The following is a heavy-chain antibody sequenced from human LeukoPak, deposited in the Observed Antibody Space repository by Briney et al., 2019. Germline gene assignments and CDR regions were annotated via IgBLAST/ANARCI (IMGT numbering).Heavy chain of an antibody. J-gene: IGHJ4*02. CDR3: ARGGPIAAAEPFDY. V-gene: IGHV4-34*01. Sequence: SETLSLTCAVYGGSFSGYYWSWIRQPPGKGLEWIGEINHSGSTNYNPSLKSRVTISVDTSKNQFSLKLSSVTAADTAVYYCARGGPIAAAEPFDYWGQGTLVTVSS. D-gene: IGHD6-13*01. CDR1: GGSFSGYY. CDR2: INHSGST.